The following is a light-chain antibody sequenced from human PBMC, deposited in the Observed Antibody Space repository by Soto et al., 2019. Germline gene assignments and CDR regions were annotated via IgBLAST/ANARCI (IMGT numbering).Light chain of an antibody. V-gene: IGKV1-39*01. CDR2: AAS. CDR1: QSISSY. Sequence: DIQMTQSPSSLSASVGDRVTITCRASQSISSYLNWYHQKPGKAPKLLINAASSLQSGVPSRFSGSGSGTDFTLTIISLQPEDFATYYCQQSYSIFMYTFGQGTKLEIK. J-gene: IGKJ2*01. CDR3: QQSYSIFMYT.